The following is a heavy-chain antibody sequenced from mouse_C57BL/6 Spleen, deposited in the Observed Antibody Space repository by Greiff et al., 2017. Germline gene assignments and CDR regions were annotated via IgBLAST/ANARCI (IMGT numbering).Heavy chain of an antibody. Sequence: QVQLQQPGAELVKPGASVKLSCKASGYTFTSYWMHWVKQRPGQGLEWIGMIHPNSGSTNYNEKFKSKATLTVDKSSSTAYMQLSRLTSEDSAVYYCASLTGYWYFDVWGTGTTVTVSS. V-gene: IGHV1-64*01. D-gene: IGHD4-1*01. CDR1: GYTFTSYW. J-gene: IGHJ1*03. CDR2: IHPNSGST. CDR3: ASLTGYWYFDV.